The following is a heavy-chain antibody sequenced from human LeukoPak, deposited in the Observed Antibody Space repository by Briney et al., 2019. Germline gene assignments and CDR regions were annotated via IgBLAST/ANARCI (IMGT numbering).Heavy chain of an antibody. D-gene: IGHD4-17*01. J-gene: IGHJ2*01. V-gene: IGHV3-23*01. CDR3: AKEVLDYEIPFWYFDL. Sequence: GGSLRLSCVGSGFTFRSHTMSWVRQAPGKGLEWVSAMSGDGDYTYYADSVKGRFTISRDNSKNTLYLQINTLRAEDTAVYHCAKEVLDYEIPFWYFDLWGLGTMVTVSS. CDR1: GFTFRSHT. CDR2: MSGDGDYT.